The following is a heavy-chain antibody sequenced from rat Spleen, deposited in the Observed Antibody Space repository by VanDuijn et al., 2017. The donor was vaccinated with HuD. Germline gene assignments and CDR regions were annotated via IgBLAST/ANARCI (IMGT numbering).Heavy chain of an antibody. CDR1: GFTFSNYY. Sequence: EVQLVESGGGLVQPGRSMKLSCAALGFTFSNYYMAWVRQAPTKGLEWVASISTGGGNTYYRDSVKGRFTISRDSAKSTLYLQMDSLGSEDTATYYCATAGTRISRFAYWGQGTLVTVSS. J-gene: IGHJ3*01. D-gene: IGHD1-4*01. V-gene: IGHV5-25*01. CDR3: ATAGTRISRFAY. CDR2: ISTGGGNT.